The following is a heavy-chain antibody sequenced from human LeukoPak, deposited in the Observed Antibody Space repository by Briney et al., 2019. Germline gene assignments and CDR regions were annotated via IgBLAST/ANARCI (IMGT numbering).Heavy chain of an antibody. V-gene: IGHV3-53*01. D-gene: IGHD6-13*01. CDR1: GFTFSSYW. J-gene: IGHJ4*02. CDR2: IYGGGST. Sequence: QPGGSLRLSCAASGFTFSSYWMHWVRQVPGRGLEWVSVIYGGGSTYYADSVKGRFTISRDNSKNTLYLQMNSLRAEDTAVYYCARSDGIAAAGPFDYWGQGTLVTVS. CDR3: ARSDGIAAAGPFDY.